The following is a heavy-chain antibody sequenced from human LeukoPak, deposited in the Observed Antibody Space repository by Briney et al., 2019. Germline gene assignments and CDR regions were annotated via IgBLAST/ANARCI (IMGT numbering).Heavy chain of an antibody. V-gene: IGHV4-59*01. D-gene: IGHD1-26*01. CDR1: GGSIRNYY. CDR2: IYHSGST. CDR3: ARTHLVGTSSSDY. J-gene: IGHJ4*02. Sequence: PSETLSLTCTVSGGSIRNYYWNWVRQPPGKGLEWIGYIYHSGSTNYNPSLKSRVTIAIDTSKNQLSLKLSSVTAADTAIYYCARTHLVGTSSSDYWGQGTLVTVSS.